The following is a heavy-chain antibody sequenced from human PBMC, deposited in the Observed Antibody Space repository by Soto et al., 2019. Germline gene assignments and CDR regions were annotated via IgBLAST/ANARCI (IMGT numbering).Heavy chain of an antibody. CDR2: INPSGGST. CDR1: GYTFTSYY. CDR3: ARDGREPTDYYYYMDV. Sequence: AASVKVSCKASGYTFTSYYMHWVRQAPGQGLEWMGIINPSGGSTSYAQKFQGRVTMTRDTSTSTVYMELSSLRSEDTAVYYCARDGREPTDYYYYMDVWGKGTTVTVSS. J-gene: IGHJ6*03. D-gene: IGHD1-26*01. V-gene: IGHV1-46*03.